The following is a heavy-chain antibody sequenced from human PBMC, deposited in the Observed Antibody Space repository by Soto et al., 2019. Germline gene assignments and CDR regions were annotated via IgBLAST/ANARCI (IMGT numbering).Heavy chain of an antibody. CDR2: IFYSGNT. CDR3: ARHAPGGPFDY. J-gene: IGHJ4*02. Sequence: PSKTLSLTCTVSGGSITSYYWSWVRQPPGKGLEWIGYIFYSGNTNYNPSLNSRVTLSVDTSKNQFSLKLTSVTAADTAVYYCARHAPGGPFDYWGQGTLVTVSS. V-gene: IGHV4-59*08. CDR1: GGSITSYY.